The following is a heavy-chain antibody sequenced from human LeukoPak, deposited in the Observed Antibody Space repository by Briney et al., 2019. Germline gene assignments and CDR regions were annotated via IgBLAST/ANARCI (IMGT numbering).Heavy chain of an antibody. Sequence: GASVKVSCKASGYTFTGYYMHWVRQAPGQGLEWMGWINPNSGGTNYAQKFQGRVTMTRDTSISTAYMELSRLRSDDTAVYYCGRDDDYGGNYYFDYWGQGTLVTVSS. CDR3: GRDDDYGGNYYFDY. D-gene: IGHD4-23*01. V-gene: IGHV1-2*02. CDR1: GYTFTGYY. J-gene: IGHJ4*02. CDR2: INPNSGGT.